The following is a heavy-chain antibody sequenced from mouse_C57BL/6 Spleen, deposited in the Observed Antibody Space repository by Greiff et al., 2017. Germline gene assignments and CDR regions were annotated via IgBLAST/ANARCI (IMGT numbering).Heavy chain of an antibody. Sequence: EVKVVESGGGLVKPGGSLKLSCAASGFTFSDYGMHWVRQAPEKGLEWVAYISSGSSTIYYADTVKGRFTISRDNAKNTLFLQMTSLRSEDTAMYYCARGDYYGSSPYYAMDYWGQGTSVTVSS. J-gene: IGHJ4*01. D-gene: IGHD1-1*01. CDR2: ISSGSSTI. V-gene: IGHV5-17*01. CDR3: ARGDYYGSSPYYAMDY. CDR1: GFTFSDYG.